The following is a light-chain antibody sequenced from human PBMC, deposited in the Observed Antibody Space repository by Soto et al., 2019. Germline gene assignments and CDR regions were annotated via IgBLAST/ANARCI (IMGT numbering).Light chain of an antibody. CDR3: QQYNDWPRT. V-gene: IGKV3-15*01. CDR2: GAY. Sequence: DIVLTQSPVTLSASPGESATLSCSASQSVNSDLAWYQQKPGQAPTLLIYGAYIRAVGIPARFSGSGSGAEFTLTIRSLQSEDFALYFCQQYNDWPRTFGQGTKVEIK. J-gene: IGKJ1*01. CDR1: QSVNSD.